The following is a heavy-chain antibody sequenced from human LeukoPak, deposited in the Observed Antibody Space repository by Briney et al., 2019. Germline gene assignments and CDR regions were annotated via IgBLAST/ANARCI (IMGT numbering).Heavy chain of an antibody. J-gene: IGHJ6*03. D-gene: IGHD6-19*01. CDR1: GGSISSYY. V-gene: IGHV4-4*07. Sequence: SETLSLTCTVSGGSISSYYWSWIRQPAGKGLEWIGRIYTSGSTNYNPSLKSRVTMSVDTSKNQFSLKLSSVTATDTAVYYCARLSQWLAKAYYYYYYMDVWGKGTTVTVSS. CDR2: IYTSGST. CDR3: ARLSQWLAKAYYYYYYMDV.